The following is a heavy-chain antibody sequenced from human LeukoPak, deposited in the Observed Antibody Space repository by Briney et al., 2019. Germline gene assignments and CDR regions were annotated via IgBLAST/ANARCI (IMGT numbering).Heavy chain of an antibody. CDR2: ISGSGGST. J-gene: IGHJ6*02. CDR3: ARVQTYGDYVQYYGMDV. Sequence: GGSLRLSCAASGFTFSSYAMSWVRQAPGKGLEWVSAISGSGGSTYYADSVKGRFTISRDNAKNSLYPQMNSLRAEDTALYHCARVQTYGDYVQYYGMDVWGQGTTVTVSS. CDR1: GFTFSSYA. V-gene: IGHV3-23*01. D-gene: IGHD4-17*01.